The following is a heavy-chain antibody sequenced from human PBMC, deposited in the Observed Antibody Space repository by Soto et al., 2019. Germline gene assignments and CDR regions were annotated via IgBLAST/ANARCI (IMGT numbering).Heavy chain of an antibody. CDR3: AREYDSSGYCFDY. CDR2: INAGNGNT. Sequence: QVQLVQSGAEVKKPGASVKVSCKASGYTFTSYAMHWVRQAPGQRPEWMGWINAGNGNTKYSQNFQGRVTITRDTSASTAYMELSSLRSEDTAVYYCAREYDSSGYCFDYWGQGTLVTVSS. V-gene: IGHV1-3*01. J-gene: IGHJ4*02. D-gene: IGHD3-22*01. CDR1: GYTFTSYA.